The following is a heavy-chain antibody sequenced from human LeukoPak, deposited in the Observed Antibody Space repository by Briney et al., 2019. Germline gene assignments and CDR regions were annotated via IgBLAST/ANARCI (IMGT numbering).Heavy chain of an antibody. CDR1: GFTFSTFA. Sequence: GGSLRLSCAASGFTFSTFALSWVRQAPGKGLEWVSHISGSGDSTYYADSVKGRFTISRDNSKNTLFLQMDSLRAEDTAVYYCAKATHYFDYWGQGTLVTVSS. J-gene: IGHJ4*02. CDR2: ISGSGDST. V-gene: IGHV3-23*01. CDR3: AKATHYFDY.